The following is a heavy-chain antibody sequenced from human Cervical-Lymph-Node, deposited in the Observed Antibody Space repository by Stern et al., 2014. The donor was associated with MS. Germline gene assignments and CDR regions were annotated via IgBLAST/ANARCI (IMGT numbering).Heavy chain of an antibody. Sequence: QVQLVESGGGVVQPGRSLRLSCAASGFSFTGHTMHWVRQAPGKGLECVTSISYDGSKKQYAGSVKGRFTISRDTSKNTLYLQMNSLRVEDTALYYCAREDYRNYSPHIDYWGQGTLVTVSS. CDR2: ISYDGSKK. D-gene: IGHD4-11*01. V-gene: IGHV3-30-3*01. J-gene: IGHJ4*02. CDR1: GFSFTGHT. CDR3: AREDYRNYSPHIDY.